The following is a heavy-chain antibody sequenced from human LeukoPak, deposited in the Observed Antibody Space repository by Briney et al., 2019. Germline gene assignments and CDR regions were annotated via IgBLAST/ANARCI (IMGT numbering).Heavy chain of an antibody. J-gene: IGHJ4*02. D-gene: IGHD3-9*01. CDR3: AKDQGGELVVLDS. CDR1: GFTVSNSY. Sequence: PGGSLRLSCATSGFTVSNSYRSWVRQAPGKGLEWVSVIYSDGSTYYADSVKGRFTISRDNSKNTLYLQMNSLRAEDTAVYYCAKDQGGELVVLDSWGQGTLVTVSS. CDR2: IYSDGST. V-gene: IGHV3-66*02.